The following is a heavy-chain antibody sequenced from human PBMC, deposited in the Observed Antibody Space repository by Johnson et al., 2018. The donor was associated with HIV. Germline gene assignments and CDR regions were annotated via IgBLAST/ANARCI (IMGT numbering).Heavy chain of an antibody. D-gene: IGHD2/OR15-2a*01. Sequence: VQLVESGGGVVQPGRSLRLSCAASGFTFRSYWMSWVRQAPGKGLEWVANIKEDGSEKYYVDSVKGRFTISRDNSKNTLYLQMNSLRAEATAVYYCAKAQAFRGAFDIWGQGTMVIVSS. J-gene: IGHJ3*02. CDR1: GFTFRSYW. CDR3: AKAQAFRGAFDI. CDR2: IKEDGSEK. V-gene: IGHV3-7*02.